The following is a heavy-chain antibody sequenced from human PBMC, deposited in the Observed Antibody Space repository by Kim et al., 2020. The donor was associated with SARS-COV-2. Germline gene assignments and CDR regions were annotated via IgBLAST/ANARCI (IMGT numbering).Heavy chain of an antibody. CDR1: GYTFTSYA. D-gene: IGHD6-19*01. CDR2: INAGNGNT. Sequence: ASVKVSCKASGYTFTSYAMHWVRQSPGQRLEWMGWINAGNGNTKYSQKFQGRVTITRDTSASTAYMELSSLRSEDTAVYYCAYGFGIAVAGAFDYWGQGTLVTVSS. J-gene: IGHJ4*02. CDR3: AYGFGIAVAGAFDY. V-gene: IGHV1-3*01.